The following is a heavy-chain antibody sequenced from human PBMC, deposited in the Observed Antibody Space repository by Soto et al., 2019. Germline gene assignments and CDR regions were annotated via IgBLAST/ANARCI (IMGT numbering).Heavy chain of an antibody. CDR3: ARDDRIYCSSTSCYINPYYYYMDV. Sequence: GASVKVSCKASGYTFTSYAMHWVRQAPGQRLEWMGWINAGNGNTKYSQKFQGRVTITRDTSASTAYMELSSLKSEDTAVYYCARDDRIYCSSTSCYINPYYYYMDVWGKGTTVTVSS. CDR1: GYTFTSYA. CDR2: INAGNGNT. J-gene: IGHJ6*03. D-gene: IGHD2-2*01. V-gene: IGHV1-3*01.